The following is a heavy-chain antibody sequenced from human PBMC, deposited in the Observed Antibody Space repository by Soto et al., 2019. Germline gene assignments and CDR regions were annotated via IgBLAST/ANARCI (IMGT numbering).Heavy chain of an antibody. CDR1: SGSISSSNW. CDR2: IYHSGST. D-gene: IGHD2-2*01. V-gene: IGHV4-4*02. J-gene: IGHJ5*02. Sequence: SETLSLTCAVSSGSISSSNWWSWVRQPPGKGLEWIGEIYHSGSTNYNPSLKSRVTISVDTSKNQFSLKLSSVTAADTAVYYCARGGIVVVPAAKAISNWFDPWGQGTLVTVSS. CDR3: ARGGIVVVPAAKAISNWFDP.